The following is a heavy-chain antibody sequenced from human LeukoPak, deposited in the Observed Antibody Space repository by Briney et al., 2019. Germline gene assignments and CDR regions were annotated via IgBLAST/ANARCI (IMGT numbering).Heavy chain of an antibody. Sequence: GGSLRLSCAASGFTFSSYAMSWVRQAPGKGLEWVSAISGSGGSTYYADSVKGRFTISRDNSKNTLYLQMNSLRAEDTAVYYCASRNDYGDYGGILFDYWGQGTLVTVSP. CDR1: GFTFSSYA. CDR2: ISGSGGST. D-gene: IGHD4-17*01. CDR3: ASRNDYGDYGGILFDY. J-gene: IGHJ4*02. V-gene: IGHV3-23*01.